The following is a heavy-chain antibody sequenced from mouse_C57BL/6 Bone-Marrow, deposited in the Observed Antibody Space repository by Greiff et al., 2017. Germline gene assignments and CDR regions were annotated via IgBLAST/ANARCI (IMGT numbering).Heavy chain of an antibody. J-gene: IGHJ2*01. CDR1: GYTFTSYW. CDR2: IDPSDSYT. V-gene: IGHV1-59*01. Sequence: QVQLQQSGAELVRPGTSVKLSCKASGYTFTSYWMHWVKQRPGQGLEWIGVIDPSDSYTNYNQKFKGKATWTVDKSSSTEYMQISSLTSEDAAVYYCARSNTVVAYYFDYWGQGTTLTVSS. CDR3: ARSNTVVAYYFDY. D-gene: IGHD1-1*01.